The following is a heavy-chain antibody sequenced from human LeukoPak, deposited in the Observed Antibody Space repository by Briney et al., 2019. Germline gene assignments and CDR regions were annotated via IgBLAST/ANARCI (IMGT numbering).Heavy chain of an antibody. D-gene: IGHD3-22*01. V-gene: IGHV1-18*01. J-gene: IGHJ2*01. CDR3: ARASEDDSSGYAVWYFDL. Sequence: ASVKVSCKASGYTFTSYGISWVRQAPGQGLEWMGWISAYNGNTNYAQELQGRVTVTTDTSTSTAYMELRSLRSDDTAVYYCARASEDDSSGYAVWYFDLWGRGTLVTVSS. CDR2: ISAYNGNT. CDR1: GYTFTSYG.